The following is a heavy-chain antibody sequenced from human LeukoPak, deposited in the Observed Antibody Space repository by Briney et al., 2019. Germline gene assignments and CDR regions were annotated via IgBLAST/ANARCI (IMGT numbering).Heavy chain of an antibody. D-gene: IGHD1-26*01. CDR3: ARRRGFQFGGSLDY. CDR1: GGSFSGYY. V-gene: IGHV4-34*01. J-gene: IGHJ4*02. Sequence: SETLSLTCAVYGGSFSGYYWSWIRQPPGKGLEWIGEINHSGSTNYNPSLKSRVTISVDTSKNQFSLKLSSVTAADTAVYYCARRRGFQFGGSLDYWGRGTLVIVSS. CDR2: INHSGST.